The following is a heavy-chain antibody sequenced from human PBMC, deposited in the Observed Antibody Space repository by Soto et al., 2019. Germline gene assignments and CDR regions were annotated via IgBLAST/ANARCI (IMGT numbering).Heavy chain of an antibody. V-gene: IGHV3-74*01. Sequence: EVQLVESGGGLVQPWGSLRLSCAASGFNLGSYWMHWVRQAPGKGLVWVSRINDYGTTINYAESVEGRFTISRDDAKSEVYLQTNNLRADDTAVYYCASGGLEPFDYWGQGALVTVSS. CDR1: GFNLGSYW. CDR2: INDYGTTI. CDR3: ASGGLEPFDY. J-gene: IGHJ4*02. D-gene: IGHD1-1*01.